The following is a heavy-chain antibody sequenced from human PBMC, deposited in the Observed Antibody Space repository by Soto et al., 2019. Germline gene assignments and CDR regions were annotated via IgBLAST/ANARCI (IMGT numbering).Heavy chain of an antibody. CDR3: AKDQYCTNGVCYPSGFQH. D-gene: IGHD2-8*01. J-gene: IGHJ1*01. CDR2: ISYDGSNK. CDR1: GFTFSSYG. V-gene: IGHV3-30*18. Sequence: GGSLRLSCAASGFTFSSYGMHWVRQAPGKGLEWVAVISYDGSNKYYADSVKGRFTISRDNSKNTLYLQMNSLRAEDTAVYYCAKDQYCTNGVCYPSGFQHWGQGTLVTVSS.